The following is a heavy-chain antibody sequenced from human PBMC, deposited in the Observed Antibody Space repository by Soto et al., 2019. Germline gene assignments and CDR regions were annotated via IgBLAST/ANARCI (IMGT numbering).Heavy chain of an antibody. D-gene: IGHD2-8*01. CDR2: IISSSATT. CDR3: ARDNGMAGSFDP. CDR1: GFTFSSYS. Sequence: WGSPRLSCAASGFTFSSYSMNWGRQAPGKGLEWIAYIISSSATTFYADSVKGRFTISRDNAKSSLYLQMNSLRDEDTAVYYCARDNGMAGSFDPWGQGTLVTVSS. V-gene: IGHV3-48*02. J-gene: IGHJ5*02.